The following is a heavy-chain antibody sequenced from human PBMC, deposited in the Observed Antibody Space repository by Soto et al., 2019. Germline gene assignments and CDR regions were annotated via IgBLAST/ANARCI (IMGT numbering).Heavy chain of an antibody. V-gene: IGHV5-51*01. CDR3: ARGGSTSRYGMDV. D-gene: IGHD2-2*01. CDR2: IYPDDSDT. CDR1: GYSFTFYW. Sequence: GESLKISCEASGYSFTFYWIAWVRQLPGKGLEWMGIIYPDDSDTRYSPSFQGQVPISADKSISTAYLQWSSLKASDTAMYYCARGGSTSRYGMDVWGQGTTVTVSS. J-gene: IGHJ6*02.